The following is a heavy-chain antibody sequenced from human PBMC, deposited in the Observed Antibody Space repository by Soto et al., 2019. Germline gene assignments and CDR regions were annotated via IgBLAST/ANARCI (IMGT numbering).Heavy chain of an antibody. J-gene: IGHJ5*02. D-gene: IGHD2-15*01. Sequence: QVQLVQSGAEVKKPGASVKVSCKASGYTFTGYYMHWVRQAPGQGLGWKGWINPNSGGTNYAQKFQGSVTITRDTSISTAYMELNRLRSDDTAVYYCATCTLSGGSCQVDPWGQGTLVIVCS. CDR1: GYTFTGYY. CDR3: ATCTLSGGSCQVDP. V-gene: IGHV1-2*02. CDR2: INPNSGGT.